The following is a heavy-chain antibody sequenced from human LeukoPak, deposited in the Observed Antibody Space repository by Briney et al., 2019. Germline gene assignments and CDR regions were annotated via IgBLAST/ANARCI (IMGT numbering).Heavy chain of an antibody. CDR2: ASYNGKT. Sequence: SETLSLTCTVSGGSISYHYWNWIRQPPGKGLEWIGEASYNGKTNYNPSLKGRVTISLDTSKNQFSLRLSSVTAADTAVYYCARDEEATGTPEFDSWGQGTLVTVSS. CDR1: GGSISYHY. J-gene: IGHJ4*02. V-gene: IGHV4-59*11. CDR3: ARDEEATGTPEFDS. D-gene: IGHD1-7*01.